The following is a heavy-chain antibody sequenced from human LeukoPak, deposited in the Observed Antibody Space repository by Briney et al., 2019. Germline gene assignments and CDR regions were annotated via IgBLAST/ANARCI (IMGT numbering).Heavy chain of an antibody. Sequence: ASVKVSCKASGYTFTSYYMHWVRQAPGQGLEWMGIINPSGGSTSYAQKFQGRVTMTRDMSTSTVYMELSSLRSEDTAVYYCARGDVVVVAATPAFDIWGQGTMVTVSS. CDR1: GYTFTSYY. V-gene: IGHV1-46*01. J-gene: IGHJ3*02. CDR2: INPSGGST. D-gene: IGHD2-15*01. CDR3: ARGDVVVVAATPAFDI.